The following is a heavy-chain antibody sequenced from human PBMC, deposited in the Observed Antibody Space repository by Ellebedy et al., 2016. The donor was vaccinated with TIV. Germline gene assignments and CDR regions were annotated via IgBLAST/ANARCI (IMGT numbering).Heavy chain of an antibody. CDR1: GGSITSSY. V-gene: IGHV4-59*01. CDR3: ARDNGNKSSAGRAFDP. Sequence: MPSETLSLTCTISGGSITSSYWSWIRQPPGKGLEWIGFIYYSGSTNHNPSLKSRVALSVDTSKNQLSLKLSSVTAAETAVDYCARDNGNKSSAGRAFDPWGQGTLVTVSS. CDR2: IYYSGST. D-gene: IGHD6-13*01. J-gene: IGHJ5*02.